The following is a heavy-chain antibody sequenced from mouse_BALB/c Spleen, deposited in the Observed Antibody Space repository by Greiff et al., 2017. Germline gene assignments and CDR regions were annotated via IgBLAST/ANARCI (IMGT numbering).Heavy chain of an antibody. Sequence: GGGLVQPKGSLKLSCAASGFTFNTNAMNWVRQAPGKGLEWVARIRSKSNNYATYYADSVKDRFTISRDDSQSMLYLQMKNLKTEDTAMYYCVRDIEVYYDYDSFAYWGQGTLVTVSA. D-gene: IGHD2-4*01. CDR3: VRDIEVYYDYDSFAY. V-gene: IGHV10S3*01. CDR2: IRSKSNNYAT. CDR1: GFTFNTNA. J-gene: IGHJ3*01.